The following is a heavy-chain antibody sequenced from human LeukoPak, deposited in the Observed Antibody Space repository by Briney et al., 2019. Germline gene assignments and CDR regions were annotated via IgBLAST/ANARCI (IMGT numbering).Heavy chain of an antibody. CDR3: ARDGGCTSRGCPSGYFAY. V-gene: IGHV3-66*01. CDR1: GFSVSTYF. J-gene: IGHJ4*02. Sequence: GGSLRLSCAASGFSVSTYFMNWVRQAPGRGPEWVSVIYSGGTTYYEDSVKGRFTFSRDDSKNTLYLQMNSLRAEDTPVYYCARDGGCTSRGCPSGYFAYWGQGARVTVSS. D-gene: IGHD2-8*02. CDR2: IYSGGTT.